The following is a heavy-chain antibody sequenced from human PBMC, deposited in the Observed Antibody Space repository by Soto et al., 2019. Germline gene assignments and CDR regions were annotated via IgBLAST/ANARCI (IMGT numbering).Heavy chain of an antibody. Sequence: GGSLRLSCAASGITFRNYAMNWVRQAPGKGLEWVSSISSSSTIYYADSVKGRFTISRDNAKNTLYLQMNSLRAEDTAVYYCTTVFEYWGQGTPVTVSS. J-gene: IGHJ4*02. CDR3: TTVFEY. V-gene: IGHV3-21*06. CDR2: ISSSSTI. CDR1: GITFRNYA.